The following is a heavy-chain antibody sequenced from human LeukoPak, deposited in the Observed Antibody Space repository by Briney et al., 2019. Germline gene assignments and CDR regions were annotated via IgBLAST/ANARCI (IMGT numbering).Heavy chain of an antibody. D-gene: IGHD6-13*01. V-gene: IGHV3-11*01. CDR2: ISSSGGTN. CDR3: ARTDSSSWYPNWFGP. J-gene: IGHJ5*02. Sequence: GGYLRLSCASSGFTCYDFYMSWLPPAPGKGREGVSYISSSGGTNYYADSVKGRITISRDNAKNSLYLHMNSLRAKDTAVYYCARTDSSSWYPNWFGPWGQGTLVTVSS. CDR1: GFTCYDFY.